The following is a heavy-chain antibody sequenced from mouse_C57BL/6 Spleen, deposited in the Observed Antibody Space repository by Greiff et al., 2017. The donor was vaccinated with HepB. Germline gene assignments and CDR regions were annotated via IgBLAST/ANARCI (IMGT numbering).Heavy chain of an antibody. J-gene: IGHJ4*01. D-gene: IGHD2-5*01. Sequence: VKLQQPGAELVKPGASVKMSCKASGYTFTSYWITWVKQRPGQGLEWIGDIYPGSGSTNYNEKFKSKATLTVDTSSSTAYMQLSSLTSEDSAVYYCARDSNYEGYAMDYWGQGTSVTVSS. CDR3: ARDSNYEGYAMDY. CDR1: GYTFTSYW. V-gene: IGHV1-55*01. CDR2: IYPGSGST.